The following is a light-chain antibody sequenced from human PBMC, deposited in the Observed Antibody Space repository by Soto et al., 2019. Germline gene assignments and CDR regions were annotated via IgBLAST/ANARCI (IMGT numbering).Light chain of an antibody. Sequence: ILITQTPATLSVSPGERATLSGRASQSVTSDLAWYQQKPGQTPRLLIYDASTRATGIPARFSGSGSGTEFTLTISSLQAEDVAVYYCHQYYSIPWTFGQGTKVDIK. CDR1: QSVTSD. CDR3: HQYYSIPWT. V-gene: IGKV3-15*01. J-gene: IGKJ1*01. CDR2: DAS.